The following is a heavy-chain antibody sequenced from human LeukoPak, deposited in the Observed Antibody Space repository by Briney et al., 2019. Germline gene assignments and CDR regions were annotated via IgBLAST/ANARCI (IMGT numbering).Heavy chain of an antibody. J-gene: IGHJ4*02. CDR1: GFTFGTYA. CDR2: IRSKTYGGTT. D-gene: IGHD5-18*01. Sequence: GGSLRLSCTSSGFTFGTYAVSWFRQAPGKGLEWVAFIRSKTYGGTTEYAASVKGRFTISRDDSKSIAYLQMNSLKPEDTAVYYCTRYSGRTDYWGQGTLVSVSS. CDR3: TRYSGRTDY. V-gene: IGHV3-49*03.